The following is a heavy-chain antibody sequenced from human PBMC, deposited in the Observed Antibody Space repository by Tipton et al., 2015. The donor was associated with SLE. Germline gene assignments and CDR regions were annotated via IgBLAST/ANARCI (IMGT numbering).Heavy chain of an antibody. Sequence: QLVQSGGGVVQPGGSLRLSCAASGFTFSSYGMHWVRQAPGKGLEWVAFIRYDGSNKYYADSVKGRFTISRDNAKNSLYLQMNSLRAEDTAVYYCATITIFGVAPFDYWGQGTLVTVSS. J-gene: IGHJ4*02. CDR3: ATITIFGVAPFDY. D-gene: IGHD3-3*01. CDR1: GFTFSSYG. CDR2: IRYDGSNK. V-gene: IGHV3-30*02.